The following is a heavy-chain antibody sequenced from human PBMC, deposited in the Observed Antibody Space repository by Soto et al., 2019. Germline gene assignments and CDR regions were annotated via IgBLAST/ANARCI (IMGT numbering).Heavy chain of an antibody. CDR3: ARDHREKWFGELDFDS. D-gene: IGHD3-10*01. CDR1: GFTFSSCG. V-gene: IGHV3-33*01. J-gene: IGHJ5*01. Sequence: QVQLVESGGGVVQPGKSLRLSCVASGFTFSSCGMHWVRQAPGKGLEWVAVVWHDGSFKYYADSVKGRFTISRDNPKNTLFLQMDSLTADDTAVYYCARDHREKWFGELDFDSRGQGTLVTVSS. CDR2: VWHDGSFK.